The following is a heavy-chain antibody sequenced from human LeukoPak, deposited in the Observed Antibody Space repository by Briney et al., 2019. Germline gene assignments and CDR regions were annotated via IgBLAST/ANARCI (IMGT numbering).Heavy chain of an antibody. CDR2: ISAGATTT. CDR1: GFTFRSHA. J-gene: IGHJ4*02. Sequence: GGSLRLSCAASGFTFRSHAMHWVRQAPGKGLEWVSGISAGATTTYYADSVKGHFTISRDNSKDTLYLQMNSLRVEDTAMYYCAKGPTVSTFGYWGRGTLVTVSS. D-gene: IGHD5/OR15-5a*01. V-gene: IGHV3-23*01. CDR3: AKGPTVSTFGY.